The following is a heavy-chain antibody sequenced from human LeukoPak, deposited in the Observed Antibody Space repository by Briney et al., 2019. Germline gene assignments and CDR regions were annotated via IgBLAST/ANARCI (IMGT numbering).Heavy chain of an antibody. CDR1: GGSISTYY. J-gene: IGHJ5*02. CDR2: IYYTGST. D-gene: IGHD3-10*01. CDR3: ARTDYYGSGSYENWFDP. V-gene: IGHV4-59*12. Sequence: SETLSLTCTVSGGSISTYYWSWIRQPPGKGLEWIGYIYYTGSTNYNPSLKSRVTISVDTSKNQFSLKLSSVTAADTAVYYCARTDYYGSGSYENWFDPWGQGTLVTVSS.